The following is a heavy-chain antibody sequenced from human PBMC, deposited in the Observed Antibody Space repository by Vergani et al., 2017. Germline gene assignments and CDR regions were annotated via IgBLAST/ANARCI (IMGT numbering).Heavy chain of an antibody. Sequence: EVQLVESGGGLVQPGGSLRLSCAASGFTVSSNYLSWVRPAPGKGLEWVSVIYSGGSTYDAGSVKGRFTISRDNSKNTLYLQMNSLRAEDTAGYYCAREPCGYSYGYERVPPPDYYYYGMDVWGQGTTVTVSS. CDR3: AREPCGYSYGYERVPPPDYYYYGMDV. CDR1: GFTVSSNY. D-gene: IGHD5-18*01. V-gene: IGHV3-66*02. J-gene: IGHJ6*02. CDR2: IYSGGST.